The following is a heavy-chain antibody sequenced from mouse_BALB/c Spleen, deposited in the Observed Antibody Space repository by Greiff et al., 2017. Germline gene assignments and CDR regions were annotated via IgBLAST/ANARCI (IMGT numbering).Heavy chain of an antibody. J-gene: IGHJ4*01. D-gene: IGHD1-1*02. CDR3: AGDLWGGAMDY. V-gene: IGHV5-6*01. CDR1: GFTFSSYG. Sequence: EVQLVESGGDLVKPGGSLKLSCAASGFTFSSYGMSWVRQTPDKRLEWVATISSGGSYTYYPDSVKGRFTISRDNAKNTLYLQMSSLKSEDTAMYYCAGDLWGGAMDYWGQGTSVTVSS. CDR2: ISSGGSYT.